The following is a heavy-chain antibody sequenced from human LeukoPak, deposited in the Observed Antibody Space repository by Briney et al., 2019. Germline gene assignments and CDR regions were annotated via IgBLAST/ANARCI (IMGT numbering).Heavy chain of an antibody. CDR1: GYTFTGKY. CDR2: INADGGGT. CDR3: APDSVVVRNSMNAFDT. J-gene: IGHJ3*02. V-gene: IGHV1-2*02. D-gene: IGHD2-2*01. Sequence: ASVKVSCKASGYTFTGKYMHWVRQAPGQGLEWMGWINADGGGTRYPQKFPGRVTMTRDTSITTAYMELYSLTSDDTAVYFCAPDSVVVRNSMNAFDTWGQGTMVTVSS.